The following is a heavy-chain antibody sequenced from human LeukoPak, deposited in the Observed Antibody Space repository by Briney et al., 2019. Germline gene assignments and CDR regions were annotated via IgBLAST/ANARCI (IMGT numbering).Heavy chain of an antibody. D-gene: IGHD4-17*01. Sequence: GGSLRLSCAASGFTFSSYEMNWVRQGPGKGLEWVSYISSSGSTIYYADSVKGRFTISRDNAKNSLYLQMNSLRAEDTAVYYCARDGERDYGDSNGAFDIWGQGTMVTVSS. J-gene: IGHJ3*02. CDR3: ARDGERDYGDSNGAFDI. V-gene: IGHV3-48*03. CDR1: GFTFSSYE. CDR2: ISSSGSTI.